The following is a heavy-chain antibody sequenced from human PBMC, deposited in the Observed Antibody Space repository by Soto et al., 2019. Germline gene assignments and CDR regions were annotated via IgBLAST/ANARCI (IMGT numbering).Heavy chain of an antibody. V-gene: IGHV4-59*01. D-gene: IGHD1-26*01. J-gene: IGHJ4*02. CDR2: IYYSGNT. CDR1: GGSISSYY. Sequence: SETLSLTCTVSGGSISSYYWSWIRQPPGKGLEWIGYIYYSGNTNYNPSLKSRVTISVDTSKNQFSLKLSSVTAADTAVYYCARDQNGSPHFDDRGQGTLVTGSS. CDR3: ARDQNGSPHFDD.